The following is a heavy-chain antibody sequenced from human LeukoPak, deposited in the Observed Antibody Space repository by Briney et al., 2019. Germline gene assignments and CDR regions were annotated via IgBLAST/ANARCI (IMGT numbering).Heavy chain of an antibody. Sequence: PSETLSLICTVSGGSISSYYWSWIRQPPGKGLEWIGYIYYSGSTNYNPSLKSRVTISVDTSKNQFSLKLSSVTAADTAVYYCARGQALYKQWLVPARGANWFDPWGQGTLVTVSS. CDR2: IYYSGST. V-gene: IGHV4-59*01. CDR1: GGSISSYY. D-gene: IGHD6-19*01. J-gene: IGHJ5*02. CDR3: ARGQALYKQWLVPARGANWFDP.